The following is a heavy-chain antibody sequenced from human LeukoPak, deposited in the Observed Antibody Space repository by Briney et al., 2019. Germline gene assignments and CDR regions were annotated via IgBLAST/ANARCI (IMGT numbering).Heavy chain of an antibody. CDR2: IYTSGST. Sequence: PSETLSLTCTVSGGSISSYYWSWIRQPAGKGLEWIGRIYTSGSTNYNPSHKSRVTMSVDTSKNQFSLKLSSVTAADTAVYYCARDRGCSSTSCYTSKNWFDPWGQGTLVTVSS. CDR1: GGSISSYY. V-gene: IGHV4-4*07. CDR3: ARDRGCSSTSCYTSKNWFDP. J-gene: IGHJ5*02. D-gene: IGHD2-2*02.